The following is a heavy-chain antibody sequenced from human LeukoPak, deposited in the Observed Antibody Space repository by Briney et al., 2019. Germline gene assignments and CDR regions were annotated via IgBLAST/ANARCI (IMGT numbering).Heavy chain of an antibody. CDR2: ITATGDTA. CDR3: AGDRNSDWYSPLDY. D-gene: IGHD6-19*01. CDR1: GFTFSSYW. Sequence: GGSLRLSCVASGFTFSSYWMSWVRQAPGKGLEWVAIITATGDTAYYADSVKGRFTISRDNSRNTVYMQMDSLRAEDTAIYYCAGDRNSDWYSPLDYWGQGSQVTVSP. V-gene: IGHV3-23*01. J-gene: IGHJ4*02.